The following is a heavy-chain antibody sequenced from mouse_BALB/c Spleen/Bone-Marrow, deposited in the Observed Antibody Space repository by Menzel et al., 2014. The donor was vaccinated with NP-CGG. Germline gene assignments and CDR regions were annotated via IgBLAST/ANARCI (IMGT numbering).Heavy chain of an antibody. CDR2: ISNGGSYT. J-gene: IGHJ1*01. CDR1: GFTFSDYY. CDR3: ARDSLYYYGSSYGYFDV. D-gene: IGHD1-1*01. V-gene: IGHV5-4*02. Sequence: EVMLVESGGGLMKPGGSLKLSCAASGFTFSDYYMYWVRQTPEKRLEWVATISNGGSYTYYPDSVKGRFTISRDNAKNTLYLQMSSLKSEDTAMYYCARDSLYYYGSSYGYFDVWGAGTTVTVSS.